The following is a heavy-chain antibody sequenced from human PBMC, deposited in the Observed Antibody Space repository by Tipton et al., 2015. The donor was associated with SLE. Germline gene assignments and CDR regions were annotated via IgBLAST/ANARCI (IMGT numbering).Heavy chain of an antibody. CDR3: VKDYSSSSGWFDP. J-gene: IGHJ5*02. CDR2: ISSNGGSI. Sequence: SLRLSCAASGFTLRSYAMHWVRQAPGKGLEYVSVISSNGGSIYYADSVKGRFTISRDNSKNTLYLQMSSLRAEDTAVYYCVKDYSSSSGWFDPWGQGTLVTVSS. D-gene: IGHD6-13*01. V-gene: IGHV3-64D*06. CDR1: GFTLRSYA.